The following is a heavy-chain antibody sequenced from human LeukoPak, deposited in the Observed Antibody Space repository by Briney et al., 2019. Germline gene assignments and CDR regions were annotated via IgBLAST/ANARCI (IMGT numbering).Heavy chain of an antibody. V-gene: IGHV1-2*02. CDR2: INPNSGST. CDR1: GYTFTRYY. J-gene: IGHJ6*03. D-gene: IGHD3-10*01. CDR3: ARGSGKLYYMDV. Sequence: ASVKVSCKASGYTFTRYYMHWVRQAPGQGLEWMGWINPNSGSTNYAQKIQGRVTMTRDTSISTAYMELSRLRSDDTAVYYCARGSGKLYYMDVWGKGTTVTVSS.